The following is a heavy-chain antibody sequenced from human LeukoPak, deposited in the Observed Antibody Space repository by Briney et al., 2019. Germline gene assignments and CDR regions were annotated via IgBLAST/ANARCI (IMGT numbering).Heavy chain of an antibody. CDR3: ARQWPTYYYGMDV. Sequence: SSETLSLTCTVSGGSISSYYWSWIRQPPGKGLEWIGYIYYSGSTNYNPSLKSRVTISVDTSKNQFSLKLSSVTAADTAVYYCARQWPTYYYGMDVRGQGTTVTVSS. CDR1: GGSISSYY. V-gene: IGHV4-59*01. CDR2: IYYSGST. D-gene: IGHD6-19*01. J-gene: IGHJ6*02.